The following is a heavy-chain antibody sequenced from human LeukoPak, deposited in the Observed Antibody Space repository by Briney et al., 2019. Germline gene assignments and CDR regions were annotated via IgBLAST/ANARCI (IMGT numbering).Heavy chain of an antibody. Sequence: GASVKVSCKASGYTFTSYDINWVRQATGQGLEWMGWMNPNSGNTGYAQKFQGRVTITRNTSISTAYMELSSLRSEDTAVCYCARDYGAYCSGGSCYSSNWFDPWGQGTLVTVSS. V-gene: IGHV1-8*03. D-gene: IGHD2-15*01. CDR1: GYTFTSYD. CDR3: ARDYGAYCSGGSCYSSNWFDP. J-gene: IGHJ5*02. CDR2: MNPNSGNT.